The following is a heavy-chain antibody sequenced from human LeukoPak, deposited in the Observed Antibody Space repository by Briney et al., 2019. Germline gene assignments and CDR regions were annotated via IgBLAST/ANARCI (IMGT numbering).Heavy chain of an antibody. CDR1: GYTFTSYY. D-gene: IGHD3-22*01. Sequence: ASVKVSCKASGYTFTSYYMHWVRQAPGQGLEWMGIINPSGGSTSYAQKFQGRVTMTRDTSTSTVYMELSSLRSEDTAVYYCARAAYYYDSSGYYYVAYYFDYWGQGTLVTVSS. CDR3: ARAAYYYDSSGYYYVAYYFDY. J-gene: IGHJ4*02. V-gene: IGHV1-46*01. CDR2: INPSGGST.